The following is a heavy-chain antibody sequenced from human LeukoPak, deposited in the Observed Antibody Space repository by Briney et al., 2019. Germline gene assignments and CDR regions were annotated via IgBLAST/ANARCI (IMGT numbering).Heavy chain of an antibody. CDR1: GHTLTKLS. CDR3: ATSLKSTQFYYYYMDV. Sequence: SVTVSCKVSGHTLTKLSMDWVRQAAGNWLGWNGGFETEDGETIYRQKREGRVTISEDASTDTAYMELSSLRSEYTAVYYCATSLKSTQFYYYYMDVWGKGTTVTVSS. D-gene: IGHD2-2*01. CDR2: FETEDGET. V-gene: IGHV1-24*01. J-gene: IGHJ6*03.